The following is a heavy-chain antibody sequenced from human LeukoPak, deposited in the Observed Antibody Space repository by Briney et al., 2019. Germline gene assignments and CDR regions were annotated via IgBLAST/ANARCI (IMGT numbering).Heavy chain of an antibody. D-gene: IGHD2-21*02. CDR3: AKGFSDANDY. CDR2: ISGSGGST. CDR1: GFTFSSYA. V-gene: IGHV3-23*01. J-gene: IGHJ4*02. Sequence: GGSLRLACAASGFTFSSYAMSWVRQAPGKGLEWVSAISGSGGSTYYADSVKGRFTISRDNSKNTLYLQMNSLRAEDTGVYYCAKGFSDANDYWGQGTLVTVSS.